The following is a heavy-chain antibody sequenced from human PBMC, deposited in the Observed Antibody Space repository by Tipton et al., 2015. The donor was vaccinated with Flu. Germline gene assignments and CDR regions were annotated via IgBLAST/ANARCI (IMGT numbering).Heavy chain of an antibody. V-gene: IGHV5-51*01. J-gene: IGHJ2*01. D-gene: IGHD2-8*01. CDR2: IYPGDSDT. CDR1: GYSFINYW. CDR3: VRHPYCTNAVCPPGYWYFDL. Sequence: VQLVQSGAEVKKPGESLKIPCKASGYSFINYWVGWVRQMPGKGLEWMGIIYPGDSDTRYSPSFQGRVTISVDKSISTAYLQWSSLKTSDSAMYYCVRHPYCTNAVCPPGYWYFDLWGRGTLVTVSS.